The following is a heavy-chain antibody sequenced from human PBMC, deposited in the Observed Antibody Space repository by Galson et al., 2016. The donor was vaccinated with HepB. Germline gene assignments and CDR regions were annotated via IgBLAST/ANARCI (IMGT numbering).Heavy chain of an antibody. D-gene: IGHD2-2*01. CDR3: ARDRRPPPFCSSTRCSIDY. J-gene: IGHJ4*02. Sequence: SLRLSCAASGFTFRSLWMSWVRQAPGKGLEWVANIEQDGSEEYFVDSVKGRFTISRDNAKKSLSLQMNSLRAEDTAVYYCARDRRPPPFCSSTRCSIDYWGQGTLVTVSS. CDR2: IEQDGSEE. V-gene: IGHV3-7*01. CDR1: GFTFRSLW.